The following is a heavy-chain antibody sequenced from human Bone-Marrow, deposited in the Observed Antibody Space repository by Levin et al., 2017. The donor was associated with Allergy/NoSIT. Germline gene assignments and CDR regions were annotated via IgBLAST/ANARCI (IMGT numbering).Heavy chain of an antibody. J-gene: IGHJ4*02. V-gene: IGHV3-20*01. CDR2: INWNGGST. CDR3: ARTPAYDYIWGSYPTYFDY. D-gene: IGHD3-16*02. Sequence: ASVKVSCAASGFTFDDYGMSWVRQAPGKGLEWVSGINWNGGSTGYADSVKGRFTISRDNAKNSLYLQMNSLRAEDTALYHCARTPAYDYIWGSYPTYFDYWGQGTLVTVSS. CDR1: GFTFDDYG.